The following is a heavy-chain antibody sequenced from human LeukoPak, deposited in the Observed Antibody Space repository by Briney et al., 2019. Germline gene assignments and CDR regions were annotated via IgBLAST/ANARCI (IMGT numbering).Heavy chain of an antibody. CDR1: GFTLNSYD. CDR2: ILDDGGHK. V-gene: IGHV3-30*01. J-gene: IGHJ4*02. CDR3: GRARSVGAPTGFDY. Sequence: SGTSLRLSCAASGFTLNSYDMHWVRQAPGKGLEWLGVILDDGGHKYYADSVEGRFTISRDNSNNMLYLQMNSLRREDTAVCYCGRARSVGAPTGFDYWGQGTLVTVSS. D-gene: IGHD1-26*01.